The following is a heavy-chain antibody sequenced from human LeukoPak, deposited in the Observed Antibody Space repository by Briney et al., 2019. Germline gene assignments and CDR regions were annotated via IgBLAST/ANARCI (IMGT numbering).Heavy chain of an antibody. CDR2: IKQDGSEK. J-gene: IGHJ4*02. Sequence: GGSLILSCAASGFTFSSYWMSWVRQAPGKGLEGVANIKQDGSEKYYVDSVKGRFTISRDNAKSSLYLQMNSLRAEDTAVYYCARYYCTNGVCYFDYWGQGTLVSVSS. CDR3: ARYYCTNGVCYFDY. D-gene: IGHD2-8*01. CDR1: GFTFSSYW. V-gene: IGHV3-7*01.